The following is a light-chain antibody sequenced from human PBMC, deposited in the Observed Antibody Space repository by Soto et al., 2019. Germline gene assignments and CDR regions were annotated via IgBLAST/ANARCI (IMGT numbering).Light chain of an antibody. CDR2: AAS. J-gene: IGKJ5*01. V-gene: IGKV1-6*01. CDR3: PQYYTYR. Sequence: AIQMTQSPSSLSASVGDRVTITCRASQGIRNDLGWYQQKPGKAPKLLIYAASSLQSGVPSRFSGSGSGTDFNITISGLHSEKVETCYRPQYYTYRFGEGTRLEIK. CDR1: QGIRND.